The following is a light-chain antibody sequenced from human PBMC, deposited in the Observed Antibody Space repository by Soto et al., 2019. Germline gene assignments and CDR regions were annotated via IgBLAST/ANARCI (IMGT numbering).Light chain of an antibody. J-gene: IGLJ1*01. CDR2: DDN. Sequence: QSVMTQPPSVSAAPGQKVTISCYGSSSNIGGNSVSWSQQLPGTAPKLLIYDDNKRPSGIPDRFSGSKSGTSATLGITGFQTGDEADYYCGSWDSSLSAYVFGTGTKLTVL. V-gene: IGLV1-51*01. CDR3: GSWDSSLSAYV. CDR1: SSNIGGNS.